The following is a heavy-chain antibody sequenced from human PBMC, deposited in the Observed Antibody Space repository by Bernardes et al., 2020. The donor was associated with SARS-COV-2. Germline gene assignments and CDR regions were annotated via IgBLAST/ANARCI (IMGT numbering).Heavy chain of an antibody. V-gene: IGHV3-30-3*01. D-gene: IGHD5-12*01. CDR2: ISYDGSNK. CDR3: AREYSGYAGAFDI. CDR1: GFTFSSYA. J-gene: IGHJ3*02. Sequence: GGSLRLSCAASGFTFSSYAMHWVRQAPGKGLEWVAVISYDGSNKYYADSVKGRFTISRDNSKNTLYLQMNSLRAEDTAVYYCAREYSGYAGAFDIWGQGTMVTVSS.